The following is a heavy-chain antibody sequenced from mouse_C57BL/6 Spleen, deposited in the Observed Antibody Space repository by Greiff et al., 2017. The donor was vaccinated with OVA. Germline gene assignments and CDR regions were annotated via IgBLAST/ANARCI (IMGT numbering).Heavy chain of an antibody. CDR1: GFTFSSYG. V-gene: IGHV5-6*01. CDR3: ARHDSSGPHFDY. J-gene: IGHJ2*01. D-gene: IGHD3-2*02. CDR2: ISSGGSYT. Sequence: EVQLVESGGDLVKPGGSLKLSCAASGFTFSSYGMSWVRQTPDKRLEWVATISSGGSYTYYPDSVKGRFTISRDNAKNTLYLQMSSLKSEDTAMYYCARHDSSGPHFDYWGQGTTLTVSS.